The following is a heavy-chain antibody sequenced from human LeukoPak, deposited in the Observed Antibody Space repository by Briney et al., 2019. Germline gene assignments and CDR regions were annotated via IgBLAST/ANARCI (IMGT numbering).Heavy chain of an antibody. J-gene: IGHJ4*02. Sequence: SETLSLTCAVSGYSISSSYYWSWIRQPPGKGLEWIAYIYNSGNTNYKPSLKSRVTISVDMSKNQFSLKLSSVTAADTAVYYCARAAVSTRSRFDSWGQGTLVTVSS. D-gene: IGHD5/OR15-5a*01. V-gene: IGHV4-61*01. CDR1: GYSISSSYY. CDR3: ARAAVSTRSRFDS. CDR2: IYNSGNT.